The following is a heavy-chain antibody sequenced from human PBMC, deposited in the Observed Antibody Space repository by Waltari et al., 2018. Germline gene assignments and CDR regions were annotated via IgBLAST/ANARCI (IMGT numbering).Heavy chain of an antibody. D-gene: IGHD1-7*01. J-gene: IGHJ4*02. CDR1: GYTFTNSD. Sequence: QVQLVQSGAEVKKPGASVKVSCTASGYTFTNSDINWVRKATGQGLEWMGWMNPNSGNAGYAQKFQGRITMTRNTSINTAYLEVSSLRSEDTAVYYCAREKYNWNYGCDYWGQGTLVTVSS. V-gene: IGHV1-8*01. CDR3: AREKYNWNYGCDY. CDR2: MNPNSGNA.